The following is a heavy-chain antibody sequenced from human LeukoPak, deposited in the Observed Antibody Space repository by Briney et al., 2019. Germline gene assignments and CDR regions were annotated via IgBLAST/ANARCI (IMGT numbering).Heavy chain of an antibody. V-gene: IGHV1-18*01. J-gene: IGHJ5*02. Sequence: GASVKVSCKASGGTFSSYAISWVRQAPGQGLEWMGWISPYNGNTKYAEKIQRRVTITTDTSTSTAYMELRSLSSDDTAVYYCARDQRGYGDSSGASKWIDPWGQGTLVTVSS. CDR1: GGTFSSYA. D-gene: IGHD4-17*01. CDR2: ISPYNGNT. CDR3: ARDQRGYGDSSGASKWIDP.